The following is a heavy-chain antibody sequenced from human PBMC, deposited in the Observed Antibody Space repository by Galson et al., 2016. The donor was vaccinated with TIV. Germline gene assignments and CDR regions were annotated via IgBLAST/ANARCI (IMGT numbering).Heavy chain of an antibody. CDR3: ATGGKWLDLNY. CDR2: MKEDGREK. J-gene: IGHJ4*02. Sequence: SLRLSCAGSGFTFSVYWMSWVRQAPGKGLEWVANMKEDGREKYYVDSVKGRFSISRVNAEKSAYLQMDSLRVEDTAVYYCATGGKWLDLNYWGQGTLVTVSS. CDR1: GFTFSVYW. V-gene: IGHV3-7*01. D-gene: IGHD6-19*01.